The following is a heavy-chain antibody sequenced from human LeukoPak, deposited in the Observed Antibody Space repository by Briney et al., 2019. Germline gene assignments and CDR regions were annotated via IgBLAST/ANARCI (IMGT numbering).Heavy chain of an antibody. J-gene: IGHJ3*02. Sequence: SETLSLTCTVSGDSLTSATFYWAWLRQCPGTGLELVGYTYNRGKTYDNPSLNSRGTISVDTSKNQFPWKRRSVTAADSAVYYCARDFCAATGAFEIWGQGASGTVSS. CDR3: ARDFCAATGAFEI. CDR2: TYNRGKT. D-gene: IGHD2-15*01. CDR1: GDSLTSATFY. V-gene: IGHV4-61*01.